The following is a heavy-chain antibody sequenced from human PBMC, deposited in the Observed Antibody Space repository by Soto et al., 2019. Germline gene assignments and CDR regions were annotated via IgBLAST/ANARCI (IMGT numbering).Heavy chain of an antibody. CDR1: GYSFTSYW. J-gene: IGHJ4*02. D-gene: IGHD6-13*01. CDR2: IYPGDSDT. V-gene: IGHV5-51*01. CDR3: ARPPNPKYSSSWYYY. Sequence: PGESLKISCKGSGYSFTSYWIGWVRQMPGKGLEWMGIIYPGDSDTRYSPSFQGQVTISADKSISTAYLQWSSLKASDTAMYYCARPPNPKYSSSWYYYWGQGTLVTVSS.